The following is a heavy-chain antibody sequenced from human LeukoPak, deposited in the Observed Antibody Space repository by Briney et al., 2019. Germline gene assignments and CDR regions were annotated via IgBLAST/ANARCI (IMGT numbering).Heavy chain of an antibody. CDR1: GGSISSSSYY. D-gene: IGHD5-18*01. Sequence: SETLSLTCTVSGGSISSSSYYWGWIRQPPGKGPEWIGSIYYSGSTYYNPSLKSRVTISVDTSKNQFSLKLSSVTAADTAVYYCARGAFSDTAMAKVRFFDYWGQGTLVTVSS. CDR2: IYYSGST. J-gene: IGHJ4*02. CDR3: ARGAFSDTAMAKVRFFDY. V-gene: IGHV4-39*07.